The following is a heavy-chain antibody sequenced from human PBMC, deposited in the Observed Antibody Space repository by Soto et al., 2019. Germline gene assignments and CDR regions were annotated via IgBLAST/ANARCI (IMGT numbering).Heavy chain of an antibody. J-gene: IGHJ6*02. V-gene: IGHV1-3*01. D-gene: IGHD6-13*01. CDR3: ARVCPGSSCVYYYYGMDV. CDR2: INAGNGNT. CDR1: GYTFTSYA. Sequence: ASVKVSCKASGYTFTSYAMHWVRQAPGQRLEWMGWINAGNGNTKSSQKFPGRVTITRDTSASTASMELSSLRSEDTAVYYCARVCPGSSCVYYYYGMDVWGQGTTVTVSS.